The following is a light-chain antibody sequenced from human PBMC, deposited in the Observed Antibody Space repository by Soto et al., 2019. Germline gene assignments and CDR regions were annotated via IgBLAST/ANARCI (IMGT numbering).Light chain of an antibody. CDR2: AAS. CDR1: QGISSY. J-gene: IGKJ1*01. Sequence: AIRMTQSPSSPSASTGDRVTITCRASQGISSYLAWYQQKPGKAHKLLIYAASTLQSGVPSRLSGSGSGTDFTLTTSCLQSEDFATYYCQQYYSYTRTFRQGTKVDIX. CDR3: QQYYSYTRT. V-gene: IGKV1-8*01.